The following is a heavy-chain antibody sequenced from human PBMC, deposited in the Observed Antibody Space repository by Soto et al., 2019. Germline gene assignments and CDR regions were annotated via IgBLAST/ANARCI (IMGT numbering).Heavy chain of an antibody. CDR2: IYYTGNT. D-gene: IGHD3-16*01. Sequence: PSETXSLTCTFSVYSLIIRYHYLCWMRQLPGKGLEWIGSIYYTGNTYYNPSLKSRVSISLDMATNEISLRLRAESIADTAVYYRVRVELYPGELPHNFERWGHRALVKVYS. J-gene: IGHJ4*01. CDR3: VRVELYPGELPHNFER. V-gene: IGHV4-39*01. CDR1: VYSLIIRYHY.